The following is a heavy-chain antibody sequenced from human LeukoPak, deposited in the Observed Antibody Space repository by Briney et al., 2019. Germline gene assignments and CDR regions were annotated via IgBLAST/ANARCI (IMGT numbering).Heavy chain of an antibody. Sequence: GRSLRLSCAGSGFTFGGYGMHWFRQTPGKGLEWVAVIAYDGSRAFYADSVKGRFTISRDNSKNTMSVQMDDLRAEDTAVYYCTRYNNDHFDYWGQGTLVTLSS. J-gene: IGHJ4*02. CDR2: IAYDGSRA. CDR3: TRYNNDHFDY. CDR1: GFTFGGYG. D-gene: IGHD1-14*01. V-gene: IGHV3-33*01.